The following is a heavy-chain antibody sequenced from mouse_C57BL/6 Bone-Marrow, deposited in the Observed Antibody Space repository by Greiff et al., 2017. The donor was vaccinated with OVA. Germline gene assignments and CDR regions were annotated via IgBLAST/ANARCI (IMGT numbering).Heavy chain of an antibody. CDR2: IHPNSGST. D-gene: IGHD2-4*01. CDR1: GYTFTSYW. J-gene: IGHJ3*01. V-gene: IGHV1-64*01. CDR3: AREDDYDDGCAWFAY. Sequence: QVQLQQPGAELVKPGASVKLSCKASGYTFTSYWMHWVKQRPGQGLAWIGMIHPNSGSTNYNEKFKSKATLTVDKSSSTAYMQLSSLTAEDSAVYYCAREDDYDDGCAWFAYWGQGTLVTVSA.